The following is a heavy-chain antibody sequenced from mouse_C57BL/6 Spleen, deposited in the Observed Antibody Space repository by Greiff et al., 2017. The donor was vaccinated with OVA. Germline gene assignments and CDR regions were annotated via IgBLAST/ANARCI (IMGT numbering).Heavy chain of an antibody. CDR1: GYTFTSYW. D-gene: IGHD4-1*01. CDR3: ARTGTGAWFAD. Sequence: QVQLQQPGAELVKPGASVKLSCKASGYTFTSYWMHWVKQRPGQGLEWIGMIHPNSGSTNYNEKFKSKATLTVDKSSSTAYMQLSSLTSEDSAVYYCARTGTGAWFADWGQGTLVTVSA. CDR2: IHPNSGST. J-gene: IGHJ3*01. V-gene: IGHV1-64*01.